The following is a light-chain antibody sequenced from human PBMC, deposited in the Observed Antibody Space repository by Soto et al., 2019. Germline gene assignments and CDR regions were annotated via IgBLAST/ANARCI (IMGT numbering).Light chain of an antibody. Sequence: DIVMTQSPLSLPVTPGEPASISCRSSQSLLHSDGYSYLDWYLQKPGQSPQLLIYLGSIRASGVPDRFRGSVSGTVFTLKISRVEAEDVGVYYCMQATQIVPWTFGQGTRVEIK. CDR3: MQATQIVPWT. CDR2: LGS. J-gene: IGKJ1*01. CDR1: QSLLHSDGYSY. V-gene: IGKV2-28*01.